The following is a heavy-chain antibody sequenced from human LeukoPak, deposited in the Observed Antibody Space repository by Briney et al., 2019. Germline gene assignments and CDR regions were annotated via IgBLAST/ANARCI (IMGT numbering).Heavy chain of an antibody. V-gene: IGHV1-69*13. CDR3: ARSIAVAEFDY. J-gene: IGHJ4*02. D-gene: IGHD6-19*01. Sequence: GASVKVSCKASGYTFTSYYMHWVRQAPGQGLEWMGGIIPIFGTANYAQKFQGRVTITADESTSTAYMELSSLRSEDTAVYYCARSIAVAEFDYWGQGTLVTVSS. CDR1: GYTFTSYY. CDR2: IIPIFGTA.